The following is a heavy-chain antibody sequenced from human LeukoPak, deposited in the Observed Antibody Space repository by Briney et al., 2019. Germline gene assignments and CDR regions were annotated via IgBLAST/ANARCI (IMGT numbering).Heavy chain of an antibody. Sequence: SETLSLTCTVSGGSISSSSYYWGWIRQPPGKGLEWIGSIYYSGSTYYNPSLKSRVTISVDTSKNQFSLKLSSVTAADTAVYYCARETIVATPIFDYWGQGTLVTVSS. V-gene: IGHV4-39*02. J-gene: IGHJ4*02. CDR1: GGSISSSSYY. CDR2: IYYSGST. D-gene: IGHD5-12*01. CDR3: ARETIVATPIFDY.